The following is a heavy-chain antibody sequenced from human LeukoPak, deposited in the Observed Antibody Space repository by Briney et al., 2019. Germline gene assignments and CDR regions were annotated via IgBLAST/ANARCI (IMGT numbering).Heavy chain of an antibody. CDR3: ARDYYDSSGYNHHY. CDR1: GFTVSSNY. Sequence: GGSLRLSCAASGFTVSSNYMSWVRQAPGKGLEWVSVIYSGGSTYYADSVKGRFTISRDNSKSTLYLQMNSLRAEDTAVYYCARDYYDSSGYNHHYWGQGTLVTVSS. D-gene: IGHD3-22*01. CDR2: IYSGGST. V-gene: IGHV3-53*01. J-gene: IGHJ4*02.